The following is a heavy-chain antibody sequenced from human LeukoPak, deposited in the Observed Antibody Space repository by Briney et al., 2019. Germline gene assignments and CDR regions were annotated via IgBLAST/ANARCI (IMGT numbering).Heavy chain of an antibody. CDR3: AKDSSGYYSRDYYYGMDV. Sequence: VKVSCKASGYTFTSYGISRVRQAPGQGLEWMGWISAYNGNTNYAQKLQGRVTMTTDTSTSTAYMELRSLRSDDTAVYYCAKDSSGYYSRDYYYGMDVWGQGTTVTVSS. J-gene: IGHJ6*02. CDR2: ISAYNGNT. CDR1: GYTFTSYG. D-gene: IGHD3-22*01. V-gene: IGHV1-18*01.